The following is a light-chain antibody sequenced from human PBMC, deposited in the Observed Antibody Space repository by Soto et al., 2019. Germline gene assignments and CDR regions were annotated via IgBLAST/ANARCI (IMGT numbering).Light chain of an antibody. Sequence: DIQMTQSPSSLSASVRDSVTITCRASQNIRNYLNWYQQKPGKAPDVLIHAASVLQSGVPSRFSGSGSGTEFTLTINSLQPEDSATYYCQQYYSYPITFGQGTRLEI. CDR3: QQYYSYPIT. J-gene: IGKJ5*01. V-gene: IGKV1-17*01. CDR1: QNIRNY. CDR2: AAS.